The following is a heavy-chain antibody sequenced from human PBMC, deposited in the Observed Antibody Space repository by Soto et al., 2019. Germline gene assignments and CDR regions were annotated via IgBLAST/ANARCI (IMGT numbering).Heavy chain of an antibody. V-gene: IGHV4-30-2*05. Sequence: SETLSLTCAVSGDSISSGGFSWSWIRQPPGKGLEWIGYIYHSGAAHYNPSLKSRLTISVDTSRNQFSLKLTSVTAADTAVYYCARAIGGNNWNPNWFDSWGQGTKVTVSS. J-gene: IGHJ5*01. CDR3: ARAIGGNNWNPNWFDS. CDR2: IYHSGAA. D-gene: IGHD1-20*01. CDR1: GDSISSGGFS.